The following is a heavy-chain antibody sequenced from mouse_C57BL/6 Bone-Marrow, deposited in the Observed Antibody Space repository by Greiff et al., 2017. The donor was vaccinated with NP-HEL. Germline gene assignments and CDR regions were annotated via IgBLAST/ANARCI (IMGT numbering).Heavy chain of an antibody. CDR1: GYTFTSYG. Sequence: VQLQQSGAELARPGASVKLSCKASGYTFTSYGISWVKQRTGQGLEWIGEIYPRSGNTYYNEKFKGKATLTADKSSSTAYMELRSLTSEDSAVYFCARQLWLHYAMDYWGQGTSVTVSS. J-gene: IGHJ4*01. CDR2: IYPRSGNT. D-gene: IGHD2-2*01. CDR3: ARQLWLHYAMDY. V-gene: IGHV1-81*01.